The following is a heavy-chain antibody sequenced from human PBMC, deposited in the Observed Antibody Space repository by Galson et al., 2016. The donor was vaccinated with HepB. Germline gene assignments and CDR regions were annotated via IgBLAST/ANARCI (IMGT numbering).Heavy chain of an antibody. J-gene: IGHJ3*02. D-gene: IGHD5-24*01. CDR1: GYTFTSYY. CDR2: INPLDGSA. V-gene: IGHV1-46*01. CDR3: ARYGDGYNSPAFDI. Sequence: SVKVSCKASGYTFTSYYVHWVRQAPGQGLEWMGIINPLDGSASYAKHFQGRVTMTSDTSTSTIYMALSSLRSDDTAVFYCARYGDGYNSPAFDIWGQGTLVTVSS.